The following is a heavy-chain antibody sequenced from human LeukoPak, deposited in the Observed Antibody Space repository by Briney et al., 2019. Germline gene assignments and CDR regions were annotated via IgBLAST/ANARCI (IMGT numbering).Heavy chain of an antibody. V-gene: IGHV3-7*04. CDR3: ARDTSRNDLDY. Sequence: GGSLRLSCAASGFTFSTYWMNWVRQAPGRGLEWVANINQDGSAEYYVESVKGRFTISRDNAKNSLYLQMNSLRAEGTAVYYCARDTSRNDLDYWGQGTLVTVSS. CDR1: GFTFSTYW. CDR2: INQDGSAE. J-gene: IGHJ4*02. D-gene: IGHD1-1*01.